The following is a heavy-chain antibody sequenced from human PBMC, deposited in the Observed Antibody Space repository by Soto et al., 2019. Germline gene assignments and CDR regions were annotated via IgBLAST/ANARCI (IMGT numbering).Heavy chain of an antibody. CDR3: ARAYGDYYFDY. V-gene: IGHV1-18*01. CDR2: ISTFKGDT. Sequence: QVQLVQSGAEVKKPGASVKVSCQASGYTFTSYGISWVRQAPGQGLEWMGWISTFKGDTHYAQKLQGRVTMTTDKSTSTAYMELRSLRSDDTAVYYCARAYGDYYFDYWGQGTLVTVSS. J-gene: IGHJ4*02. D-gene: IGHD4-17*01. CDR1: GYTFTSYG.